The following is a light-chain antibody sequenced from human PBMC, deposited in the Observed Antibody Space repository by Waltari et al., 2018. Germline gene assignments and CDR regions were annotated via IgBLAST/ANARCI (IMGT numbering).Light chain of an antibody. V-gene: IGKV1-39*01. CDR3: QQSYSTPLLT. CDR2: AAS. CDR1: QSISSY. Sequence: DIQMTQSPSSLSASVGDRVTITCRASQSISSYLNWYQQKPGKAPKLLIYAASSLQSGVPSRFSGSGSGTDVTLTISSLQPEECATYYCQQSYSTPLLTFGGGTKVEIK. J-gene: IGKJ4*01.